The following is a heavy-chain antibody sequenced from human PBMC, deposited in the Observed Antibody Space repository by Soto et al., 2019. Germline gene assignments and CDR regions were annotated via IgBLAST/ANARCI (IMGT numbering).Heavy chain of an antibody. D-gene: IGHD2-21*01. J-gene: IGHJ1*01. CDR3: AKDFFVVTCTQGYYLH. CDR2: ISGSGGTT. CDR1: GFTFSSYA. Sequence: GGSLRLSCAASGFTFSSYAMSWVRQAPGKGLEWVSAISGSGGTTYYADSVKGRFTISRDNSKNTLYLQMNSLRAEDTAVYYCAKDFFVVTCTQGYYLHWFQATLLTVSS. V-gene: IGHV3-23*01.